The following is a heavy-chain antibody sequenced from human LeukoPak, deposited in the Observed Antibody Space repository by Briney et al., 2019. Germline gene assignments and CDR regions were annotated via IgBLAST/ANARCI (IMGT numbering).Heavy chain of an antibody. J-gene: IGHJ4*02. Sequence: ASVKVSCKASGYTFTGYYMHWVRQAPGQGLEWMGWINPHSGDTIYAQKFQGRVTMTRDTSISTAYMDLSRLRSDDAAVYYCAVKMGYCSSTRCLTGFDYWGQGTLVTVSS. D-gene: IGHD2-2*01. CDR1: GYTFTGYY. V-gene: IGHV1-2*02. CDR3: AVKMGYCSSTRCLTGFDY. CDR2: INPHSGDT.